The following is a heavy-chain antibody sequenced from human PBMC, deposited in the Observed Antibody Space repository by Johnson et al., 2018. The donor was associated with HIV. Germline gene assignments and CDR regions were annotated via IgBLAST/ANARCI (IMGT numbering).Heavy chain of an antibody. D-gene: IGHD4-17*01. CDR3: ARDGTTGPSGDAFDI. J-gene: IGHJ3*02. CDR2: IRYDGTNK. V-gene: IGHV3-30*02. Sequence: QVQLVESGGGVVQPGGSLRLSCETSGFTFSSYDMHWVRQAPGKGLERVAFIRYDGTNKYYADSVKGRFTISRDNSKNTLYMQMNSLRAEDTALYDCARDGTTGPSGDAFDIWGQGTMVTVSS. CDR1: GFTFSSYD.